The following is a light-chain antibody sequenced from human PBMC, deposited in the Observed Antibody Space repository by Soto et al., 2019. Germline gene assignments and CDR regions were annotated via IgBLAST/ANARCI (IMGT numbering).Light chain of an antibody. CDR3: QQYGSSPPIT. Sequence: EIVMTHSPATLSVNTGERATLSCRASQSVSSNLAWYQQKPGQAPRLLIYGAFNRATGIPDRFSGSGSGTDFTLTISRLEPEDFAVYYCQQYGSSPPITFGQGTRLEI. V-gene: IGKV3-20*01. CDR1: QSVSSN. J-gene: IGKJ5*01. CDR2: GAF.